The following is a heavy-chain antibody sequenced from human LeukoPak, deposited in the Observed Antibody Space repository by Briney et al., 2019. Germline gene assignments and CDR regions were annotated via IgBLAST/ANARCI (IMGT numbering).Heavy chain of an antibody. D-gene: IGHD3-22*01. J-gene: IGHJ5*02. CDR1: GGSISSSNYY. CDR2: IYYSGST. CDR3: ARALGYYDSSVWFDP. Sequence: PSETLSLTCTVSGGSISSSNYYWGWIRQPPGKGLEWIGSIYYSGSTYYNPSLKSRVTISVDTSKNQFSLKLSSVTAADTAVYYCARALGYYDSSVWFDPWGQGTLVTVSS. V-gene: IGHV4-39*07.